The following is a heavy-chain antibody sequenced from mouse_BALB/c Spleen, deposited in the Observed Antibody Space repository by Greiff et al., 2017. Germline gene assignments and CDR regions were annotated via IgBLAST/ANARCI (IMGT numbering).Heavy chain of an antibody. Sequence: VQLQESGAELVRPGTSVKVSCKASGYAFTNYLIEWVKQRPGQGLEWIGVINPGSGGTNYNEKFKGKATLTADKSSSTAYMQLSSRTSDDSAVYFCARSHYRYDGYYAMDYWGQGTSVTVSS. V-gene: IGHV1-54*01. CDR3: ARSHYRYDGYYAMDY. D-gene: IGHD2-14*01. J-gene: IGHJ4*01. CDR1: GYAFTNYL. CDR2: INPGSGGT.